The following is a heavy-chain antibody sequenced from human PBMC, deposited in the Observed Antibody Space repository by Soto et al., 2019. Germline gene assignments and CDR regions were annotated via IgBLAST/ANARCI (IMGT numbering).Heavy chain of an antibody. Sequence: EVQLVESGGDLVQRGGSLRLSCAASGFPFSSYWMHWVRHTPGKGLDWVARISGDGVTTYYADSVTGRFTVSRDNATNTLSLQRRGLRAENTAVYYCAREYYGLLTGYYTDYWGQGTLVSVSS. J-gene: IGHJ4*02. CDR1: GFPFSSYW. D-gene: IGHD3-9*01. CDR2: ISGDGVTT. V-gene: IGHV3-74*01. CDR3: AREYYGLLTGYYTDY.